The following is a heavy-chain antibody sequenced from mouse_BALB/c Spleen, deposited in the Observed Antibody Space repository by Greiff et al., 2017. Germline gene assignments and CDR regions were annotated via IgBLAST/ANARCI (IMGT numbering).Heavy chain of an antibody. V-gene: IGHV5-6-5*01. Sequence: DVMLVESGGGLVKPGGSLKLSCAASGFTFSSYAMSWVRQTPEKRLEWVASISSGGSTYYPDSVKGRFTISRDNARNILYLQMSSLGSEDTAMYYCARGRGGKAMDYWGQGTSVTVSS. CDR2: ISSGGST. D-gene: IGHD1-1*02. CDR1: GFTFSSYA. J-gene: IGHJ4*01. CDR3: ARGRGGKAMDY.